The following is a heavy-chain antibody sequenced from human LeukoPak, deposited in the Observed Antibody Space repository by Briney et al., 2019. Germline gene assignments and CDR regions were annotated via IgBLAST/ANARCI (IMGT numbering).Heavy chain of an antibody. V-gene: IGHV3-23*01. CDR3: AKSVMIMAIMDV. J-gene: IGHJ6*03. D-gene: IGHD3-16*01. Sequence: GGSLRLSCAASGFTFRSYAMSWVRQAPGKGLEWVSVISGSGDNTYYADSVKGRFTISRDNSKNTVHLQMNSLRAEDTAVYYCAKSVMIMAIMDVWGKGATVTVPS. CDR2: ISGSGDNT. CDR1: GFTFRSYA.